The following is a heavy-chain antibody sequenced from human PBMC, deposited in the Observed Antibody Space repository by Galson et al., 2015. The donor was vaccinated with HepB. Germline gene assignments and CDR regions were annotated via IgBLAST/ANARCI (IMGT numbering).Heavy chain of an antibody. CDR3: AKEGIPHTGYYYYYMDV. Sequence: SLRLSCAASGFTFSSYGMHWVRQAPGKGLEWVAVISYDGSNKYYADSVKGRFTISRDNSKNTLYLQMNSLRAEDTAVYYCAKEGIPHTGYYYYYMDVWGKGTTVTVSS. D-gene: IGHD1-14*01. CDR1: GFTFSSYG. V-gene: IGHV3-30*18. J-gene: IGHJ6*03. CDR2: ISYDGSNK.